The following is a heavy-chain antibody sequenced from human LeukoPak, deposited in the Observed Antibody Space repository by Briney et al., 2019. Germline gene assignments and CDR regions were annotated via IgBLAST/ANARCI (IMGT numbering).Heavy chain of an antibody. D-gene: IGHD3-16*01. Sequence: GGSLRLSCAASGFTVSINYMNWVRQIPGKGLEWVSVIYSGGATYYADPVKGRFTISRDNSKNTLYLQMNSLRPEHTPVYYCVRQMGMGVDSWGQGTLVTVSS. V-gene: IGHV3-66*04. CDR2: IYSGGAT. CDR1: GFTVSINY. J-gene: IGHJ4*02. CDR3: VRQMGMGVDS.